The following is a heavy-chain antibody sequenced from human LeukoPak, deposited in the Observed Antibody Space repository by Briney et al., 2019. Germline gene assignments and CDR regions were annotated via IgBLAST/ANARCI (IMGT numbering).Heavy chain of an antibody. D-gene: IGHD6-6*01. CDR2: TNPNSGNT. CDR3: ARVGSIAARQRGNWFDP. CDR1: GYTFTSYD. V-gene: IGHV1-8*01. J-gene: IGHJ5*02. Sequence: GASVKVSCKASGYTFTSYDINWVRQATGQGLEWMGWTNPNSGNTGCAQKFQGRVTMTRNTSISTAYMELSSLRSEDTAVYYCARVGSIAARQRGNWFDPWGQGTLVTVSS.